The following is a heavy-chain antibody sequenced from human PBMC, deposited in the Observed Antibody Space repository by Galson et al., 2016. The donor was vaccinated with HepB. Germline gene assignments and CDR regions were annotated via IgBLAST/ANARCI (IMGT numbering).Heavy chain of an antibody. D-gene: IGHD2-8*01. CDR3: AGDQLMVPNDAFEI. V-gene: IGHV3-21*01. CDR1: GFTFSYYA. Sequence: SLRLSCAASGFTFSYYAMNWVRQAPGKGLEWVSSISNSGTYIYYADSVEGRFTISRDNAKNSLYLQMSSLRAEDTAIYYCAGDQLMVPNDAFEICGQGAMVTVS. J-gene: IGHJ3*02. CDR2: ISNSGTYI.